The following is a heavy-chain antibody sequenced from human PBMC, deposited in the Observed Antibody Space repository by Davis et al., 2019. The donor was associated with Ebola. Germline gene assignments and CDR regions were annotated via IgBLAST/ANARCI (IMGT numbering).Heavy chain of an antibody. CDR1: GGTFSSYA. Sequence: SVKVSCKASGGTFSSYAISWVRQAPGQGLEWMGGIIPIFGTANYAQKFQGRVTITADESTSTAYMELSSLRSEDTAVYYCARDVDSVGAFDIWGQGTMVTVSS. V-gene: IGHV1-69*13. D-gene: IGHD5-12*01. CDR2: IIPIFGTA. J-gene: IGHJ3*02. CDR3: ARDVDSVGAFDI.